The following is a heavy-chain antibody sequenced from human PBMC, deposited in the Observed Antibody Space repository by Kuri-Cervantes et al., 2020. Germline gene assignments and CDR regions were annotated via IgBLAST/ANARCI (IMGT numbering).Heavy chain of an antibody. J-gene: IGHJ4*02. CDR1: GFIFSDYY. Sequence: SCEASGFIFSDYYMSWIRQAPGKGLEWVSYISSSGSSLHYGQPVKGRFTISRDNAKKEVYLQMDSLRAEDTALYYCAKDVDHRMGPYYFDYWGQGTLVTVSS. CDR3: AKDVDHRMGPYYFDY. CDR2: ISSSGSSL. V-gene: IGHV3-11*01. D-gene: IGHD1-26*01.